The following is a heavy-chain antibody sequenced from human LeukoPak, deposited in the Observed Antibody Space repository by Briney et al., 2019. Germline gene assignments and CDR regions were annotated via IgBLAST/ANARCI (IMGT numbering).Heavy chain of an antibody. CDR1: GFTFSDYY. Sequence: PGGSLRLSCAASGFTFSDYYMSWIRQAPGKGLEWVSYISSSGSTIYYADSVKGRFTISRDNAKNSLYLQMNSLRAEDTAVYYCARDVFEDAGTTSFDYWAREPWSPSPQ. V-gene: IGHV3-11*01. J-gene: IGHJ4*02. CDR3: ARDVFEDAGTTSFDY. D-gene: IGHD1-1*01. CDR2: ISSSGSTI.